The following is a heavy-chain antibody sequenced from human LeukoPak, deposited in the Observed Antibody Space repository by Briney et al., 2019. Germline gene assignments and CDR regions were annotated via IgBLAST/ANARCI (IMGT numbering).Heavy chain of an antibody. V-gene: IGHV1-69*05. CDR3: ARAKYSSSWYALGGYYYYGMDV. J-gene: IGHJ6*02. Sequence: SVKVSCKASGGTFSSYAISWVRQAPGQGLEWMGGIIPIFGTANYAQKFQGRVTITTDESTSTAYMELSSLRSEDTAVYYCARAKYSSSWYALGGYYYYGMDVWGQGTTVTVSS. CDR2: IIPIFGTA. D-gene: IGHD6-13*01. CDR1: GGTFSSYA.